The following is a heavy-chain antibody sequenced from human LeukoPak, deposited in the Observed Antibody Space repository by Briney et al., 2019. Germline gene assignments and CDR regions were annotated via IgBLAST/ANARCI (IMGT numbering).Heavy chain of an antibody. Sequence: GGSLRLSCAASGFTFSSYAMGWVPQAPGKGLEWVSAISGSGSNTYYADSVQGRFTISRDNSKNTLYLQMNSLRAEDTAVYYCARIHHPSYYFDYWGQGTLVTVSS. D-gene: IGHD1-14*01. J-gene: IGHJ4*02. CDR1: GFTFSSYA. V-gene: IGHV3-23*01. CDR3: ARIHHPSYYFDY. CDR2: ISGSGSNT.